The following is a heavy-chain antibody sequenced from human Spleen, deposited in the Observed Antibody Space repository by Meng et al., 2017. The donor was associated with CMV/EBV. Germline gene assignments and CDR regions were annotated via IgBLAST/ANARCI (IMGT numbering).Heavy chain of an antibody. J-gene: IGHJ4*02. CDR2: ISSNGGST. CDR1: GFTFSSYA. V-gene: IGHV3-64*02. CDR3: ARDTY. Sequence: GESLKISCAASGFTFSSYAMHWVRQAPGKGPEYVSAISSNGGSTYYADSVKGRFTISRDNSKNTLYLQMGSLRAEDMAVYYCARDTYWGQGTLVTVSS.